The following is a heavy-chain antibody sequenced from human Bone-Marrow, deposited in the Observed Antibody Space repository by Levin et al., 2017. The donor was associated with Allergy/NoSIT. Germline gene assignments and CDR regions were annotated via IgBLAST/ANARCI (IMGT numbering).Heavy chain of an antibody. Sequence: GASVKVSCKASGYTFTGYFIHWVRQAPGQGLEWLGRIDPNSGVTNYGQTFKGRVTVTGDRSIRTSYMDLTNLRSDDTAVYYCARETRYCTGGFCYYGEVDYWGQGTLVTVSS. D-gene: IGHD2-8*02. CDR2: IDPNSGVT. V-gene: IGHV1-2*06. CDR1: GYTFTGYF. J-gene: IGHJ4*02. CDR3: ARETRYCTGGFCYYGEVDY.